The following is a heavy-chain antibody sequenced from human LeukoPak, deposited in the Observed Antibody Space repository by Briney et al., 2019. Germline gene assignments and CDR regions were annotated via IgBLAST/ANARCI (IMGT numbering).Heavy chain of an antibody. Sequence: PSETLSLTCTVSGGSISSSSYYWGWIRQPPGKGLEWIGSIYYSGSTYYNPSLKSRVTISVDTPKNQFSLKLSSVTAADTAVYYCARADSSSSLIDYWGQGTLVTVSS. V-gene: IGHV4-39*01. CDR1: GGSISSSSYY. CDR3: ARADSSSSLIDY. J-gene: IGHJ4*02. D-gene: IGHD6-6*01. CDR2: IYYSGST.